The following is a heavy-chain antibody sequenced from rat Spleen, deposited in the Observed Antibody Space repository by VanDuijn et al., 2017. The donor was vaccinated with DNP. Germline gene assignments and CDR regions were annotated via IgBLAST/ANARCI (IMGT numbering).Heavy chain of an antibody. CDR1: GFTFNDYY. D-gene: IGHD5-1*01. V-gene: IGHV5-29*01. CDR3: TRQLGLDY. CDR2: ISYDGSDT. Sequence: EVLLVESDGGLVQPGRSLKLSCAVSGFTFNDYYMAWVRQAPAKGLEWVATISYDGSDTYYPESVKGRFTISRDDAKNSLYLQMNSLRSEDTATYYCTRQLGLDYWGQGVMVTVSS. J-gene: IGHJ2*01.